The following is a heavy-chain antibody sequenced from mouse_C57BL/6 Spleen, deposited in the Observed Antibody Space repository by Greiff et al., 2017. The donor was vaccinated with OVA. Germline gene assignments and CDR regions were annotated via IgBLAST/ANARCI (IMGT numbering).Heavy chain of an antibody. V-gene: IGHV1-19*01. D-gene: IGHD1-1*01. CDR3: ARSGYGSSYYFDY. J-gene: IGHJ2*01. CDR1: GYTFTDYY. Sequence: EVQLQQSGPVLVKPGASVKMSCKASGYTFTDYYMNWVKQSHGKSLEWIGVINPYNGGTSYNQKFKGKATLTVDKSSSTAYMELNSLTSEDSAVYYCARSGYGSSYYFDYWGQGTTLTVSS. CDR2: INPYNGGT.